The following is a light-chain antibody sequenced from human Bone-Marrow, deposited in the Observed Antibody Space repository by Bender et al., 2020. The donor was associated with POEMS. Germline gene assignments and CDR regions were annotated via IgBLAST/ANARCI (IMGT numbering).Light chain of an antibody. CDR1: SSNIGAHA. Sequence: QSVLTQPPSASGTPGQRVTISCSGGSSNIGAHAVNWYQHLPGTAPKLLIYSSHRRPSEVPDRFSGSRSGTSASLAISGLQAEDEADYHCSSYTTTSTHWVFGGGTKLTVL. J-gene: IGLJ3*02. CDR3: SSYTTTSTHWV. CDR2: SSH. V-gene: IGLV1-44*01.